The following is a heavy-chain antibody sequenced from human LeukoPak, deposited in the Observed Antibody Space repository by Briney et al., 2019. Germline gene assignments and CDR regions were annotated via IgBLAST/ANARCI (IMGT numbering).Heavy chain of an antibody. J-gene: IGHJ4*02. CDR1: GYTFTGYY. CDR2: INPNSGGT. D-gene: IGHD1-1*01. Sequence: GASVKVSCKASGYTFTGYYMHWVRQAPGQGLAWMGWINPNSGGTNYAQKFQGWVTMTRDTSISTAYMELSRLRSDDTAVYYCARSSALTTGTTSDYFDYWGQGTLVTVSS. V-gene: IGHV1-2*04. CDR3: ARSSALTTGTTSDYFDY.